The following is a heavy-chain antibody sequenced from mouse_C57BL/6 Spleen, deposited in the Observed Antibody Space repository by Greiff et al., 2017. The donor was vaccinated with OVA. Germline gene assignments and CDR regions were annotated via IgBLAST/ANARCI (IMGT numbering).Heavy chain of an antibody. Sequence: EVKLMESGGGLVQPGGSMKLSCVASGFTFSNYWMNWVRQSPEKGLEWVAQIRLKSDNYATHYAESVKGRFTISRDDSKSSVYLQMNNLRAEDTGIYYCTGSGRGAWFAYWGQGTLVTVSA. V-gene: IGHV6-3*01. CDR2: IRLKSDNYAT. CDR1: GFTFSNYW. J-gene: IGHJ3*01. CDR3: TGSGRGAWFAY. D-gene: IGHD1-1*01.